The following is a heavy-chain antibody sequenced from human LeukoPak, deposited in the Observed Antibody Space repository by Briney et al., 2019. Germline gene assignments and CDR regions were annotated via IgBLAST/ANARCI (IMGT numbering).Heavy chain of an antibody. CDR2: IVVGSGNT. Sequence: ASVKVSCKASGFTFTSSAMQWVRQARGQRLEWIGWIVVGSGNTNYAQKFQERVTITRDMSTSTAYMELSSLRSEDTAVYSCAAEKSLGANAPDAFDIWAQGTMVTVSS. V-gene: IGHV1-58*02. CDR1: GFTFTSSA. J-gene: IGHJ3*02. D-gene: IGHD3-3*01. CDR3: AAEKSLGANAPDAFDI.